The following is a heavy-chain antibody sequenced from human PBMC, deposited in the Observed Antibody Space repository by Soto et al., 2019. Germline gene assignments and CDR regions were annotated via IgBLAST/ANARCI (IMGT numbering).Heavy chain of an antibody. Sequence: PSETLSLTCAVYGGSFSGYYWSWIRQPPGKGLEWIGEINHSGSTNYNPSLKSRVTISVDTSKNQFSLKLSSVTAADTAVYYCARGGYDFRSGYYTRRWFDPWGQGTLVTVSS. V-gene: IGHV4-34*01. CDR1: GGSFSGYY. D-gene: IGHD3-3*01. CDR3: ARGGYDFRSGYYTRRWFDP. CDR2: INHSGST. J-gene: IGHJ5*02.